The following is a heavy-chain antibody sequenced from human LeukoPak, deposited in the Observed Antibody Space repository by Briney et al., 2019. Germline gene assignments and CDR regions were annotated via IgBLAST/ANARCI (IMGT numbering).Heavy chain of an antibody. D-gene: IGHD2-2*02. V-gene: IGHV3-74*01. CDR3: ARGDIVVVPAAIVGY. CDR1: GFTFSSYW. J-gene: IGHJ4*02. CDR2: INSDGSST. Sequence: GGSLRLSCAASGFTFSSYWMHWVRQAPGKGLVWVSRINSDGSSTSYADSVKARFTISRDNAKNTLYLQMNSLRAEDTAVYYCARGDIVVVPAAIVGYWGQGTLVTVSS.